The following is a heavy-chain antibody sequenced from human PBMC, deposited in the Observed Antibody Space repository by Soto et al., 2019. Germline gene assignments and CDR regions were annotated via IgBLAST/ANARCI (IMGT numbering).Heavy chain of an antibody. V-gene: IGHV3-48*02. CDR1: GFAFVSYS. CDR3: ARGGRPFDY. Sequence: EVQLVESGGGLVQPGGSLRLSCEASGFAFVSYSMTWVRQAPGKGLEWVSYITSYSRTIYYADSVKGRFTISRDNAKNSLYMQMNSLRDEDTAVYYCARGGRPFDYWGQGTLVTVSS. CDR2: ITSYSRTI. J-gene: IGHJ4*02.